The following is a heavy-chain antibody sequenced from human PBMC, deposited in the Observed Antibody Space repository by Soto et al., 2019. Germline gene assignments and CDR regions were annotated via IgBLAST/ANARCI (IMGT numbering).Heavy chain of an antibody. CDR2: IKQDGNEK. D-gene: IGHD6-19*01. CDR1: GFTFSDYL. CDR3: AIGHWLGN. J-gene: IGHJ4*01. Sequence: DVQLVESGGDLVQPGESLRLSCAASGFTFSDYLMTWVRQALGKGLEWVATIKQDGNEKYYVDSVKGRFTISRDNAKNSLYLQMNGLRAEDTAVYYCAIGHWLGNWGHGTLVTVSS. V-gene: IGHV3-7*01.